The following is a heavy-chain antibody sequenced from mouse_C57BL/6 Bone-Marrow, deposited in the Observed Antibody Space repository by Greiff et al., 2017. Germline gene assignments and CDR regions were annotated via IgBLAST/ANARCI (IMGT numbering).Heavy chain of an antibody. D-gene: IGHD2-5*01. CDR2: IYPGSGST. CDR3: ARDPSYSNYVDY. V-gene: IGHV1-55*01. J-gene: IGHJ2*01. CDR1: GYTFTSYW. Sequence: QVQLQQPGAELVKPGASVKMSCKASGYTFTSYWITWVKQRPGQGLEWIGDIYPGSGSTNYNEKFKSKATLTVDTSSSTAYMQLSSLTSEDSAVYYCARDPSYSNYVDYWGQGTTLTVSS.